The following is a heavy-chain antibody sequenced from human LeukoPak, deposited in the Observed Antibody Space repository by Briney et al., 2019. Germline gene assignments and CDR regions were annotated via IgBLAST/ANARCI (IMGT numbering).Heavy chain of an antibody. CDR1: GYSFTCYW. CDR3: ARQTKGGITMVRGVLSDAFGI. Sequence: GESLKISCKGSGYSFTCYWIGWVRQMPGKGLEWMGIIYPGDSDTRYSPSFQGQVTISADKSISTAYLQWSSLKASDTAMYYCARQTKGGITMVRGVLSDAFGIWGQGTMVTVSS. V-gene: IGHV5-51*01. D-gene: IGHD3-10*01. CDR2: IYPGDSDT. J-gene: IGHJ3*02.